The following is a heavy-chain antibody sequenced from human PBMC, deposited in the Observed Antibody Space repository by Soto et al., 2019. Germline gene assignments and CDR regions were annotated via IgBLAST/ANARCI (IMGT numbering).Heavy chain of an antibody. Sequence: QVQLVQSGAEVRKPGSSVKVSCKASGGTFSRHAIIWVRQAPGQGLEWMGGIIPIFGTANHAQKFQGRVTIIADESTSTVYMELSSLRSEDKAMYYCARGWGYDSNDYYYAYLGQGTLVIVSS. V-gene: IGHV1-69*01. D-gene: IGHD3-22*01. CDR3: ARGWGYDSNDYYYAY. CDR1: GGTFSRHA. CDR2: IIPIFGTA. J-gene: IGHJ4*02.